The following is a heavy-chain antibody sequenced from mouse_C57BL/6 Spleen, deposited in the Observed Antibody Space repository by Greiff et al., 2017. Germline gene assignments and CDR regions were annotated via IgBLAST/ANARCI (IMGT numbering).Heavy chain of an antibody. CDR1: GFTFSSYG. Sequence: EVMLVESGGDLVKPGGSLKLSCAASGFTFSSYGMSWVRQTPDQRLEWVATISSGGSYTYYPDSVKGRFTISRDNAKNTLYLQMSSLKSEDTAMYYCARDGDGYAMDYWGQGTSVTVSS. CDR3: ARDGDGYAMDY. CDR2: ISSGGSYT. V-gene: IGHV5-6*01. D-gene: IGHD2-3*01. J-gene: IGHJ4*01.